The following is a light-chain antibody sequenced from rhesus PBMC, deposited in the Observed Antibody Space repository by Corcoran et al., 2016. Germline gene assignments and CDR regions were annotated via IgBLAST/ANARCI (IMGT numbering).Light chain of an antibody. CDR1: QSAGSS. V-gene: IGKV3-42*01. Sequence: EIVMTQSPATLSLSPGERATLSCRASQSAGSSLAWYPQKPGQAPKLLIYGASNRATGIPDSFSGRESGTEFTLTFSGLEPEDVGIYYCQQDYSLPLTFGGGTKVELK. CDR3: QQDYSLPLT. CDR2: GAS. J-gene: IGKJ4*01.